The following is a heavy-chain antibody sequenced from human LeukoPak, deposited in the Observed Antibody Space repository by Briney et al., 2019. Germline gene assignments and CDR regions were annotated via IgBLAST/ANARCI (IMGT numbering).Heavy chain of an antibody. CDR3: ARDRGIWMDV. Sequence: PGGSLRLSRAASGFTFSSYSLNWVRQAPGKGLEWVSSISSSSSYIYYADSVKGRFTISRDNAKNSLYLQMNILRAEDTAAYYCARDRGIWMDVWGKGTTVTVSS. D-gene: IGHD2-15*01. CDR1: GFTFSSYS. J-gene: IGHJ6*04. V-gene: IGHV3-21*01. CDR2: ISSSSSYI.